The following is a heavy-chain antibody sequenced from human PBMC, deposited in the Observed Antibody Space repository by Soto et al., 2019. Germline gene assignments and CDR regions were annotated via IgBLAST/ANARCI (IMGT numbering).Heavy chain of an antibody. V-gene: IGHV4-30-4*01. CDR2: IYYSGST. Sequence: PSETLSLTWTVSGGYIRSGDYYWSWIRQPPGKGLEWIGYIYYSGSTYYNPSLKSRVTISVDTSKNQFSLKLSSVTAADTAGYYCARGPSEAGGDCYYAYWGQGTLVTVSS. CDR3: ARGPSEAGGDCYYAY. CDR1: GGYIRSGDYY. D-gene: IGHD2-21*02. J-gene: IGHJ4*02.